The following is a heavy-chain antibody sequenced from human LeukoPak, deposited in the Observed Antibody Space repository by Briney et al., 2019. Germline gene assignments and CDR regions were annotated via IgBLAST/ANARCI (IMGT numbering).Heavy chain of an antibody. CDR2: ISGSGDNT. J-gene: IGHJ4*02. CDR3: AKVTYGSGTYGAFDY. D-gene: IGHD3-10*01. V-gene: IGHV3-23*01. CDR1: GFTFSSYG. Sequence: GGSLRLSCAASGFTFSSYGMSWVRRAPGKGLEWVSTISGSGDNTYYADSVKGRFTISRDNSKNTLYLQMNSLRAEDTAVYYCAKVTYGSGTYGAFDYWGQGTLVTVSS.